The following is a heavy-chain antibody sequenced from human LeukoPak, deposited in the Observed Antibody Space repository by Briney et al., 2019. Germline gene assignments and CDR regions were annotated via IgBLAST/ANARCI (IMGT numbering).Heavy chain of an antibody. V-gene: IGHV4-34*01. Sequence: SETLSLTCAVYGGSFNGYYWSWIRQPPGKGLEWIGEINHSGSTNYNPSLKSRVTISVDTSKNQFSLKLSSVTAADTAVYYCASSSHWGQGTLVTVSS. CDR3: ASSSH. CDR2: INHSGST. J-gene: IGHJ4*02. CDR1: GGSFNGYY.